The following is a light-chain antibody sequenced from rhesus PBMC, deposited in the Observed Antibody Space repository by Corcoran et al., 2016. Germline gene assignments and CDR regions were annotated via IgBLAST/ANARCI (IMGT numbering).Light chain of an antibody. CDR1: ENANNY. V-gene: IGKV1-74*01. J-gene: IGKJ4*01. CDR2: KAS. CDR3: QHGYSIPLT. Sequence: DIQMTQSPSSLSVSVGDRVTITCRASENANNYLNCYQQKPGNATTLLDYKASSLQSGVPSKYSGRGSGTDYTFTISSLQPEDIATYYCQHGYSIPLTFGGGTKV.